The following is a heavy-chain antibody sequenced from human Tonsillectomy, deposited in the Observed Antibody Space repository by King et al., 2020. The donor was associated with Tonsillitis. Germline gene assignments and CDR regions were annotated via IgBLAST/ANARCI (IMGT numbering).Heavy chain of an antibody. J-gene: IGHJ4*02. CDR3: AKGRSSGYFGGPEI. D-gene: IGHD3-22*01. CDR2: IRYVGSDK. Sequence: VQLVESGGGVVQPGGSLRLSCLASGFTFDSYGMHWVRQAPGKGLEWVSSIRYVGSDKYYGESVKGRFTISRDNAKNILFLQMDSLRSDDTAVYFCAKGRSSGYFGGPEIWGQGTPVIVSS. V-gene: IGHV3-30*02. CDR1: GFTFDSYG.